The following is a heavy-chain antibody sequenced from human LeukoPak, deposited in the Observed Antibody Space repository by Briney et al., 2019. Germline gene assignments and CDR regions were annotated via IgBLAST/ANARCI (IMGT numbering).Heavy chain of an antibody. D-gene: IGHD3-22*01. J-gene: IGHJ5*02. V-gene: IGHV4-34*01. Sequence: SETLSLTCTVSGGSISSYYWSWIRQPPGKGLEWIGEINHSGSTNYNPSLKSRVTISVDTSKNQFSLKLSSVTAADTAVYYCARPGYYDSSGSLKRGFDPWGQGTLVTVSS. CDR3: ARPGYYDSSGSLKRGFDP. CDR1: GGSISSYY. CDR2: INHSGST.